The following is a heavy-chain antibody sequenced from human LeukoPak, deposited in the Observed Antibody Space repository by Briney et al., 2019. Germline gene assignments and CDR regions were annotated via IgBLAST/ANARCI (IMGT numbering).Heavy chain of an antibody. CDR2: MYYSGST. D-gene: IGHD3-10*01. CDR1: GGSISSSGYY. J-gene: IGHJ6*03. Sequence: PSETLSLTCTVSGGSISSSGYYWGWIRQPPGKGLEWIGSMYYSGSTYYNPSLKSRVTISVDTSKNHFSLKLSSVTAADTAVYYCAREAWVWFGGNFYYYYYYMDVWGKGTTVTVSS. V-gene: IGHV4-39*07. CDR3: AREAWVWFGGNFYYYYYYMDV.